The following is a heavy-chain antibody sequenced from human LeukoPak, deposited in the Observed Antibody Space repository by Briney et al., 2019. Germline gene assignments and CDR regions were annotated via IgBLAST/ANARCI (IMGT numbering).Heavy chain of an antibody. J-gene: IGHJ5*02. CDR3: AGSYDSSGYYFDP. CDR2: MYYSGST. Sequence: SETLSLTCTVSGGSISSWVWIRQPPGKGLEWIASMYYSGSTYYNPSLKSRVTMSVDTSKNQFSLKLSSVTAADEAVYHCAGSYDSSGYYFDPWGQGTLVTVSS. CDR1: GGSISS. D-gene: IGHD3-22*01. V-gene: IGHV4-39*01.